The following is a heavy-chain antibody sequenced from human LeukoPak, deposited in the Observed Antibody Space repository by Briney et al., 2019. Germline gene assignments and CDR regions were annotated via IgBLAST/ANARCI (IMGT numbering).Heavy chain of an antibody. CDR3: AKGPAPRLGEFSYHALVDY. CDR2: IWFDGSNK. CDR1: GFTFSSYG. D-gene: IGHD3-16*02. J-gene: IGHJ4*02. V-gene: IGHV3-30*02. Sequence: GGSLRLSCAASGFTFSSYGMHWVRQAPGKGLEWVAVIWFDGSNKYYADSVKGRFIISRDNSKNTLYLQMNSLRAEDTAVYYCAKGPAPRLGEFSYHALVDYWGQGTLVTVSS.